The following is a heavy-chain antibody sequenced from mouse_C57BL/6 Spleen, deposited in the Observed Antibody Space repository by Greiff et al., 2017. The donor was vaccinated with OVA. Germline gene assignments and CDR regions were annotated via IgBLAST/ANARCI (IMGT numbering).Heavy chain of an antibody. V-gene: IGHV1-42*01. CDR2: INPSTGGT. D-gene: IGHD2-3*01. J-gene: IGHJ4*01. CDR1: GYSFTGYY. Sequence: VQLKQSGPELVKPGASVKISCKASGYSFTGYYMNWVKQSPEKSLEWIGEINPSTGGTTYNQKFKAKAKLTVDKSSSTAYMQLNSLTSEDSAVYYCARYDACTEVYFAMDYWGQGTSVTVSS. CDR3: ARYDACTEVYFAMDY.